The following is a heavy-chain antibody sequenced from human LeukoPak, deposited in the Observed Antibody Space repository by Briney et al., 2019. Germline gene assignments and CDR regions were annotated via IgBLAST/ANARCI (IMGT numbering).Heavy chain of an antibody. Sequence: PGGSLRLSCAASGFTFSSHWMHWVRQAPGKGLVWVSRIDTDGTGTTYADSVKGRFTISRDNAKNTLYLQMNSLRVEDTAVYYCVRIHCSGSSCLDYWGQGTLVTVSS. D-gene: IGHD2-15*01. J-gene: IGHJ4*02. CDR1: GFTFSSHW. CDR2: IDTDGTGT. CDR3: VRIHCSGSSCLDY. V-gene: IGHV3-74*01.